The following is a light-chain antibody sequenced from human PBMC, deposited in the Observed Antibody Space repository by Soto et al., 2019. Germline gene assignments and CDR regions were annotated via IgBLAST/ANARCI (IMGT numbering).Light chain of an antibody. CDR3: QHYNDWPPAFT. J-gene: IGKJ3*01. CDR2: GAS. Sequence: EILMTQSPATLSVSPGERATLSCRASQSLSRNLAWYQQKPGQAPRLLIYGASTRASGVPARFSGSGSGPEFTLTISSLQSEDFALFYCQHYNDWPPAFTFGPGTKVDL. V-gene: IGKV3-15*01. CDR1: QSLSRN.